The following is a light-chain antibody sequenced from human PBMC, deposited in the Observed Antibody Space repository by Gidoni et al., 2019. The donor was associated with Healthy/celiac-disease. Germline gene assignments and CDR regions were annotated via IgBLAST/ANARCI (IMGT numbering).Light chain of an antibody. Sequence: EIVMTQSPATPSVSPGERATLSCRASQSLSSNLAWYQQKTGQAPRLLIYGATTRATGIPARFSGSGSGTEFTLTISSLQSEDFAVYYCQQYNNWPTWTFGQGTKVEIK. V-gene: IGKV3-15*01. J-gene: IGKJ1*01. CDR1: QSLSSN. CDR2: GAT. CDR3: QQYNNWPTWT.